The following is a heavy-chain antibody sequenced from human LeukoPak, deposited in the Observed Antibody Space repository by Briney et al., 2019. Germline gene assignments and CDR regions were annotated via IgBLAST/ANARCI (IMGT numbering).Heavy chain of an antibody. CDR1: GCTSSSCS. D-gene: IGHD3-22*01. Sequence: PGGSLRLFCAASGCTSSSCSMKWVRQALGKGLEWVSSISSSSSYIYYADSVKGRFTISRDNAKNSLYLQMNSLRAEDTAVYYCARAYYDSLPNLFDYWGQGTLVTVSS. CDR3: ARAYYDSLPNLFDY. J-gene: IGHJ4*02. CDR2: ISSSSSYI. V-gene: IGHV3-21*01.